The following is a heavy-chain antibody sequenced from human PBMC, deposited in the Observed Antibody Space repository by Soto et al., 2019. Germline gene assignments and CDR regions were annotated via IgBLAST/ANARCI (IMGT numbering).Heavy chain of an antibody. CDR2: IIPIFGTA. CDR1: GGTFSSYA. J-gene: IGHJ5*02. V-gene: IGHV1-69*06. Sequence: GASVKVSCKASGGTFSSYAISWVRRAPGQGLEWMGGIIPIFGTANYAQKFQGRVTITADKSTSTAYMELSSLRSEDTAVYYCARGHSSSPFDPWGQGTLVTVSS. CDR3: ARGHSSSPFDP. D-gene: IGHD6-13*01.